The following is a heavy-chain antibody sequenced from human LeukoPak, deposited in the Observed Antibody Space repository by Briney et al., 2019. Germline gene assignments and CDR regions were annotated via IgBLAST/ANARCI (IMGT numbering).Heavy chain of an antibody. CDR1: GGSISSYY. Sequence: SETLSLTCTVSGGSISSYYWSWIRQPAGKGLEWIGYIYYSGSTNYNPSLKSRVTISVDTSKNQFSLKLSSVTAADTAVYYCARSNTMVRGVISWFDPWGQGTLVTVSS. V-gene: IGHV4-59*01. J-gene: IGHJ5*02. CDR3: ARSNTMVRGVISWFDP. CDR2: IYYSGST. D-gene: IGHD3-10*01.